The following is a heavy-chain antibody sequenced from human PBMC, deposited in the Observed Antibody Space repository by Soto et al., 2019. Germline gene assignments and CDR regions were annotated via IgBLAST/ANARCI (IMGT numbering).Heavy chain of an antibody. D-gene: IGHD1-26*01. Sequence: PSETLSLTWGVYGGSFSCYCWSWIRQPPEKGLEWIGEINYSGSTDYNPSLKSRVTISVDRTRSHFSLTLRSVTAADTAVYYCAKLGASDYWGPGTLVTVSS. V-gene: IGHV4-34*01. CDR2: INYSGST. CDR3: AKLGASDY. J-gene: IGHJ4*02. CDR1: GGSFSCYC.